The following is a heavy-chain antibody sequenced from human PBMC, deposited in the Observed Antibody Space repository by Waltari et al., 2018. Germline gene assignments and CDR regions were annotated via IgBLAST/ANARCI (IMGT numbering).Heavy chain of an antibody. CDR3: AHLQRITIFGVVIRYFDL. CDR1: GFSPSTSGVG. Sequence: QITLKESGPTLVKPTQTLTLTCTFSGFSPSTSGVGVGWSRQPPGKALAWLARIYWNDDKRYSPSLKSRLTITKDTSKNQVVLTMTNMDPVDTATYYCAHLQRITIFGVVIRYFDLWGRGTLVTVSS. CDR2: IYWNDDK. D-gene: IGHD3-3*01. J-gene: IGHJ2*01. V-gene: IGHV2-5*01.